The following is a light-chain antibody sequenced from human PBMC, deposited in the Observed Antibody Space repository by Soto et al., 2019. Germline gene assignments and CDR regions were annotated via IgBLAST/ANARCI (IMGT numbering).Light chain of an antibody. J-gene: IGLJ3*02. V-gene: IGLV1-47*02. CDR1: SSNIGSFY. CDR2: NND. CDR3: AAWDDSLSGRGV. Sequence: QSVLTQPPSASGTHGQRVTISCSGSSSNIGSFYVSWYQHLPGTAPRLLIYNNDQRPSGVPDRFSGSKSGSSASLAISGLRSEDEAAYYCAAWDDSLSGRGVFGGGTKLTVL.